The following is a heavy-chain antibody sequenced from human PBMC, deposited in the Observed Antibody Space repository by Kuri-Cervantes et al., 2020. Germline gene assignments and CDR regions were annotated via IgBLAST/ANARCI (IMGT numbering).Heavy chain of an antibody. D-gene: IGHD3-10*01. J-gene: IGHJ4*02. Sequence: GESLKISCAASGFTFRTYGMHCVRQAPGKGLEWVAVISYDGSNKYYADSVKGRFTISRDNSKNTLYLQMNSLRAEDTAVYYCARDPWFGELLPRNWGQGTLVTVSS. V-gene: IGHV3-30*03. CDR2: ISYDGSNK. CDR1: GFTFRTYG. CDR3: ARDPWFGELLPRN.